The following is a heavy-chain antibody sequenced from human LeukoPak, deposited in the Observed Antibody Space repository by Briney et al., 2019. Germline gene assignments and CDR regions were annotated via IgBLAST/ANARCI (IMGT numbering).Heavy chain of an antibody. D-gene: IGHD3-16*01. J-gene: IGHJ6*02. CDR3: ARARGRHGMDV. CDR1: GFTFSSYA. Sequence: PGGSLRLSCAASGFTFSSYAMHWVRQAPGKGLEWVAVISYDGSNKYYADSVKGRFTISRDNSKNTLYLQMNSLRAEDTAVYYCARARGRHGMDVWGQGTTVTVSS. V-gene: IGHV3-30*01. CDR2: ISYDGSNK.